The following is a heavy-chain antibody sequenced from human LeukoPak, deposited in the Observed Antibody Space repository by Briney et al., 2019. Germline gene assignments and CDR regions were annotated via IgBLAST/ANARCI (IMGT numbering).Heavy chain of an antibody. J-gene: IGHJ4*02. Sequence: ASVTVSCTASGYTFTNYALHWVRQAPGQGLECMGWINGGNGYTRHLQKFQDRVTITQDTSANTAYLELSGLRSEDTAVYYCARALAALGAFDYWGQGTLVTVSS. V-gene: IGHV1-3*01. CDR3: ARALAALGAFDY. D-gene: IGHD2-15*01. CDR2: INGGNGYT. CDR1: GYTFTNYA.